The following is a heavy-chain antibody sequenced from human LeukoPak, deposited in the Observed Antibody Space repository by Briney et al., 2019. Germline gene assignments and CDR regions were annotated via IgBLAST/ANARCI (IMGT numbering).Heavy chain of an antibody. CDR3: TRDPRRLDY. V-gene: IGHV3-30*03. J-gene: IGHJ4*02. CDR1: GFTFSSYG. CDR2: ISYDGSNK. Sequence: GMSLRLSCAASGFTFSSYGMHWVRQAPGKGLEWVAVISYDGSNKKYADSVKGRFTISRDNAKNSLYLQMNSLRAEDTAVYYCTRDPRRLDYWGQGTLVTVSS.